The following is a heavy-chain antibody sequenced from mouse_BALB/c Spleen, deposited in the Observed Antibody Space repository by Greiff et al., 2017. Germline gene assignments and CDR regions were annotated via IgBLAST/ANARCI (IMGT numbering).Heavy chain of an antibody. CDR2: ISCYNGAT. Sequence: LVKTGASVKISCKASGYSFTGYYMHWVKQSHGKSLEWIGYISCYNGATSYNQKFKGKATFTVDTSSSTAYMQFNSLTSEDSAVYYCARDGDYYFGSSWYFDVWGAGTTVTVSS. V-gene: IGHV1S34*01. CDR3: ARDGDYYFGSSWYFDV. D-gene: IGHD1-1*01. J-gene: IGHJ1*01. CDR1: GYSFTGYY.